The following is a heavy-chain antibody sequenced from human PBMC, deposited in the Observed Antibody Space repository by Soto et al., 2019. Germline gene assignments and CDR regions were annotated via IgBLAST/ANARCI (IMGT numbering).Heavy chain of an antibody. J-gene: IGHJ4*02. V-gene: IGHV3-21*01. CDR2: ISSSSSYI. D-gene: IGHD2-2*01. Sequence: NPGGSLRLSCAASGFTFSSYSMNWVRQAPGKGLEWVSSISSSSSYIYYADSVKGRFTISRDNAKNSLYLQMNSLRAEDTAVYYCARVYRVARNCTSTSCYAGEYIVVVVASDYWGQGTLVTVSS. CDR3: ARVYRVARNCTSTSCYAGEYIVVVVASDY. CDR1: GFTFSSYS.